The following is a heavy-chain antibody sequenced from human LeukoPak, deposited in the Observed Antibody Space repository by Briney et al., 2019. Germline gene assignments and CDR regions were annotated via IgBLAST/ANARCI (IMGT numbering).Heavy chain of an antibody. CDR1: GYTFSSYG. CDR3: ARDGVDFWTPRAFDI. CDR2: ISAYSGNT. V-gene: IGHV1-18*01. D-gene: IGHD3-3*01. J-gene: IGHJ3*02. Sequence: GASVKVSCKASGYTFSSYGISWVRQAPGQGLEWMGWISAYSGNTNYAQKLQGRVTMTTDTSTSTAYMELRSLRSDDTAVYYCARDGVDFWTPRAFDIWGQGTMVTVSS.